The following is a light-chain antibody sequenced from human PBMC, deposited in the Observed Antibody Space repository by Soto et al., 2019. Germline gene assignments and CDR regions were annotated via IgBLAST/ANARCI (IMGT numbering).Light chain of an antibody. Sequence: QSALTQPASVSGSPGQSITISCTGTSSDVGGYNYVSWYQQRPGKAPKLMIYEVSNRPSGVSNRFSGSKSGNTASLTISGLQAEDEADYYCSSYTSSSTPDVFGTGTKLTVL. J-gene: IGLJ1*01. V-gene: IGLV2-14*01. CDR2: EVS. CDR3: SSYTSSSTPDV. CDR1: SSDVGGYNY.